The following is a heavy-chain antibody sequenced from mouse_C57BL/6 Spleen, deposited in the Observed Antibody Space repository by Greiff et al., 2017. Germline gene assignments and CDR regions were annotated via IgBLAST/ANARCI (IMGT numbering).Heavy chain of an antibody. J-gene: IGHJ2*01. CDR3: ARDYDYEGGVHYFDY. D-gene: IGHD2-4*01. V-gene: IGHV1-78*01. CDR1: GYTFTDHT. Sequence: VQLQQSDAELVKPGASVKISCKVSGYTFTDHTIHWMKQRPEQGLEWIGYIYPRDGSTKYNEKFKGKAILTADKSSSTAYMQLNSLTSEDSAVYFGARDYDYEGGVHYFDYWGQGTTLTVSS. CDR2: IYPRDGST.